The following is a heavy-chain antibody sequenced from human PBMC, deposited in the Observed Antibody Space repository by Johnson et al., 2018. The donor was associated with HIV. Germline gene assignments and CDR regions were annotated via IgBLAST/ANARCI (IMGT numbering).Heavy chain of an antibody. CDR3: VKEYFDI. V-gene: IGHV3-74*02. Sequence: VQLVESGGGVVQPGGSLRLSCAASGLTFYDYAMHWVRQAPGKGLICVSGINCDGSNKSYADSGKGRFTISRDNAKNTLYLQMNSLRTEDTAVYYCVKEYFDIWGPGTMVTVSS. J-gene: IGHJ3*02. CDR1: GLTFYDYA. CDR2: INCDGSNK. D-gene: IGHD2/OR15-2a*01.